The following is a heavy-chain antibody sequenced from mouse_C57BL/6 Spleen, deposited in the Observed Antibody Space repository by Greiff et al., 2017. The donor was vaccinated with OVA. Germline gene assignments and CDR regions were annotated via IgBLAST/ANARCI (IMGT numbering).Heavy chain of an antibody. V-gene: IGHV1-54*01. Sequence: VQLQQSGAELVRPGTSVKVSCKASGYAFTNYLIEWVKQRPGQGLEWIGVINPGSGGTNYNEKFKGKATLTADKSSSTAYMQLSSLTSEDSAVYFCARKGGNPSAYWGQGTLVTVSA. CDR2: INPGSGGT. CDR3: ARKGGNPSAY. CDR1: GYAFTNYL. J-gene: IGHJ3*01. D-gene: IGHD2-1*01.